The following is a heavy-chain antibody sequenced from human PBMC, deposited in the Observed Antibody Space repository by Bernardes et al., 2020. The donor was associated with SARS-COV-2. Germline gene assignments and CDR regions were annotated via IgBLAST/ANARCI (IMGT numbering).Heavy chain of an antibody. CDR2: ISDDGSNK. CDR3: ARGGRSGWYM. CDR1: GITFSNSA. V-gene: IGHV3-30-3*01. Sequence: GGSLRLSCAASGITFSNSAMHWVRQAPGKGLEWVAVISDDGSNKYYADSVKGRFTISRDNSKNTLYLQMNSLRAEDTAVYYCARGGRSGWYMWGQGTLVTVSS. D-gene: IGHD6-19*01. J-gene: IGHJ4*02.